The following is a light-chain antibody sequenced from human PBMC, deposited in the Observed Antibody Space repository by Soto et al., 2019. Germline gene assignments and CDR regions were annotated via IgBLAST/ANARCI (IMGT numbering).Light chain of an antibody. V-gene: IGKV3-20*01. Sequence: EIGLTQSPGTLSLSPGERATLSCRASQSVSSKYLAWYQQKPGQAPRVLIYGTSIRASGVPERFSGGGSVTDFTLTITRLEPEDFAVYYCQQYGSSLFTFGPGTKLDFK. CDR2: GTS. J-gene: IGKJ3*01. CDR3: QQYGSSLFT. CDR1: QSVSSKY.